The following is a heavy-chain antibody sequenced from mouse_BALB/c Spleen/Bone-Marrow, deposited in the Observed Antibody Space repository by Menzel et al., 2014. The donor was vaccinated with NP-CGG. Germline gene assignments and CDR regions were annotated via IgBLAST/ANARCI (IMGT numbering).Heavy chain of an antibody. CDR2: INPSNGGT. Sequence: VQLQQSGAELVKPGASVKLSCKAFGYTFTSYYMYWVKQRPGQGLEWFGEINPSNGGTNFNEKFKNKATLTVDKSSSTAYMQLSSLTSEDSAVYYCSRGRRDALDYWGQGTSVTVSS. CDR1: GYTFTSYY. CDR3: SRGRRDALDY. V-gene: IGHV1S81*02. J-gene: IGHJ4*01.